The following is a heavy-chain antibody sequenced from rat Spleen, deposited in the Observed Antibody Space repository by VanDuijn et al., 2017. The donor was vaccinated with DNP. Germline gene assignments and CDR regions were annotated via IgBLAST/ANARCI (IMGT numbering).Heavy chain of an antibody. D-gene: IGHD4-3*01. Sequence: EVKLVESGGGLVQPGRSLKLSCAASGFNFNDYWMGWVRQAPGKGLEWIGEIDKDSSPKKYNPSLKDKFTISRDNAQKTLYLQMSKLGSEDTAIYYCVREKFGVDYWGQGV. CDR3: VREKFGVDY. V-gene: IGHV4-2*01. CDR1: GFNFNDYW. J-gene: IGHJ2*01. CDR2: IDKDSSPK.